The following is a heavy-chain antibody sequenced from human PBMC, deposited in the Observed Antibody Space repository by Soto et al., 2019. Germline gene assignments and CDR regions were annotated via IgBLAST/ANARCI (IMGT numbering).Heavy chain of an antibody. CDR2: VYVTGTT. CDR3: ARDGEYTSGWYSFDS. J-gene: IGHJ5*01. V-gene: IGHV4-4*07. CDR1: GASISDYY. D-gene: IGHD6-19*01. Sequence: SETLSLTCTVSGASISDYYWSWIRQPAGQALEWIGRVYVTGTTYFNPSLKSRVTMSVDTSNNQVSLKLSSVTAADSAIYYCARDGEYTSGWYSFDSWGPGTLVTLSS.